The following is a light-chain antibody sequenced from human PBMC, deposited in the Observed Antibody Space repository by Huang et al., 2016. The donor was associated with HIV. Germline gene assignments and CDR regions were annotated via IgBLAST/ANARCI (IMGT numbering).Light chain of an antibody. J-gene: IGKJ4*01. CDR2: DAS. CDR3: QQYDDVPIS. CDR1: QDINNF. Sequence: IQMTQSPSSLSASVGDRVTITCQASQDINNFVNWYQQKPGKAPKLLILDASNLQTGVPSRFSGSGSGTHFTFTITSLQRDDIGTYYCQQYDDVPISFGGGTKV. V-gene: IGKV1-33*01.